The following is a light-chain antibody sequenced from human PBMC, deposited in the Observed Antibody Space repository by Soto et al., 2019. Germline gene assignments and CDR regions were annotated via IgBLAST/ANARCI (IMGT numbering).Light chain of an antibody. Sequence: DIQMTQSPSSLSASVGDRVTIXXRASQSITNRLAWYQQKPGKAPKVLIYDASSLESGVPSRFSGSGYGTEFILTISSLQPDDFATYYCQHYGGMWTFGQGTKVDIK. V-gene: IGKV1-5*01. CDR1: QSITNR. CDR3: QHYGGMWT. J-gene: IGKJ1*01. CDR2: DAS.